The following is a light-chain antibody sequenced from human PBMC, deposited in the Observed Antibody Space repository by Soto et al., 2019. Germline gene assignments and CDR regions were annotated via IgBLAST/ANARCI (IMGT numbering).Light chain of an antibody. CDR3: QQYGSSRT. Sequence: DIVMTQSPATLSVSPGERATLSCRASQNINTNLAWYQQKPGQAPRLLVYGAFTRATGIPDRFSGSGSGTDFSLTISRLESEDCAVYFCQQYGSSRTFGLGTKVDIK. J-gene: IGKJ1*01. CDR2: GAF. V-gene: IGKV3-20*01. CDR1: QNINTN.